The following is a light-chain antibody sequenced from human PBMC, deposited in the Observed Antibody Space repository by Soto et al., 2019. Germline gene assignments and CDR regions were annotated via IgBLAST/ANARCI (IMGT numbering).Light chain of an antibody. Sequence: QAVVTQEPSLTVSPGGTVTLTCGSSTGAVTGGHHPYWIQQKPGQAPKTLIYDASNKDSWTPARFSGSLLGGKAALTLSGAQHEDEADYYCSLYYSGNHVFGGGTKVTVL. CDR3: SLYYSGNHV. CDR2: DAS. V-gene: IGLV7-46*01. J-gene: IGLJ2*01. CDR1: TGAVTGGHH.